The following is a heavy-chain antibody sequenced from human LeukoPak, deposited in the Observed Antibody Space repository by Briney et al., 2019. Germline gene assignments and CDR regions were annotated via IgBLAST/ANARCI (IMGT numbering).Heavy chain of an antibody. D-gene: IGHD3-10*01. CDR3: ARGWFGELLPNHDAFDI. V-gene: IGHV1-69*13. CDR2: IIPIFGTA. J-gene: IGHJ3*02. Sequence: SVKVSCKASGGTSSSYAISWVRQAPGQGLEWMGGIIPIFGTANYAQKFQGRVTITADESTSTAYMELSSLRSEDTAVYYCARGWFGELLPNHDAFDIWGQGTMVTVSS. CDR1: GGTSSSYA.